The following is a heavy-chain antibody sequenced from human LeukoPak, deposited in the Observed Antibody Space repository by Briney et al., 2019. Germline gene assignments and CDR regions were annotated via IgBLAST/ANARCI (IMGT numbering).Heavy chain of an antibody. Sequence: SETLSLTCTVSGVSISSYYWSWIRQPPGKGLEWIGYIYYSGSTNYNPSLKSRVTISVDTSKNQFSLKLSSVTAADTAVYYCARWADFWSGYSDYWGQGTLVTVSS. CDR1: GVSISSYY. CDR3: ARWADFWSGYSDY. D-gene: IGHD3-3*01. J-gene: IGHJ4*02. V-gene: IGHV4-59*01. CDR2: IYYSGST.